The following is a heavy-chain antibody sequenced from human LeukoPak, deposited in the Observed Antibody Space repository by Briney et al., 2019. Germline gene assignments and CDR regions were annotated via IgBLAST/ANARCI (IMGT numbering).Heavy chain of an antibody. J-gene: IGHJ3*02. CDR3: ARVIGSGSYYIFSAFDI. V-gene: IGHV4-61*02. D-gene: IGHD3-10*01. CDR2: IYTRGST. CDR1: GGSVTSGRYY. Sequence: SETLSLTCTVSGGSVTSGRYYWSWIRQPASKGLEWIGRIYTRGSTNYNPSLKSRVTISVDTSKNQFSLKLSSVTAADTAVYYCARVIGSGSYYIFSAFDIWGQGTMVTVSS.